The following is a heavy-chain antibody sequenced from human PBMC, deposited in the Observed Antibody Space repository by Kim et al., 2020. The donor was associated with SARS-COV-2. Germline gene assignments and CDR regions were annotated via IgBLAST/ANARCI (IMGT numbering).Heavy chain of an antibody. V-gene: IGHV1-46*02. D-gene: IGHD2-15*01. J-gene: IGHJ4*02. CDR2: INPDGGTT. Sequence: ASVKVSCKASGYTFNNFYINWVRQAPGQGLEWMGIINPDGGTTSAAQKFQDRVSMTTDTSTSTVYMELSSLTSEDTAVYYCARGYSFFDYWGQGTLVTVSS. CDR3: ARGYSFFDY. CDR1: GYTFNNFY.